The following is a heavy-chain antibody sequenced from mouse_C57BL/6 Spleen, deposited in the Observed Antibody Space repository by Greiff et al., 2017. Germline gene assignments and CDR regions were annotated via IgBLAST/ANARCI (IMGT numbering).Heavy chain of an antibody. D-gene: IGHD3-2*02. V-gene: IGHV1-81*01. CDR2: IYPRSGNT. CDR1: GYTFTSYG. J-gene: IGHJ2*01. Sequence: QVQLKQSGAELARPGASVKLSCKASGYTFTSYGISWVKQRTGQGLEWIGEIYPRSGNTYYNEKFKGKATLTADKSSSTAYMELRSLTSEDSAVYFCATAQATDYWGQGTTLTVSS. CDR3: ATAQATDY.